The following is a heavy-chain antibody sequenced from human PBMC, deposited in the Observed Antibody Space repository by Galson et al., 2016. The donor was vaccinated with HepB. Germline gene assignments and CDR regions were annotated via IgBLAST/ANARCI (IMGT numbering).Heavy chain of an antibody. CDR3: ARDGGDRGSYSVGDSFDI. CDR1: GSTVNVQY. Sequence: SLRLSCAASGSTVNVQYMSWVRQAPGKGLEWVAISYIDDNTYYADSVKGRFIISRDNPKTTVYLQMNSLRAEETAMYYCARDGGDRGSYSVGDSFDIRGQGTMVTVSS. J-gene: IGHJ3*02. V-gene: IGHV3-53*01. CDR2: SYIDDNT. D-gene: IGHD1-26*01.